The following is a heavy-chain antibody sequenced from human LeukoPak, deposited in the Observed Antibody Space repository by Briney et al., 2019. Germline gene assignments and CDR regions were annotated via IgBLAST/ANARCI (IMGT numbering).Heavy chain of an antibody. CDR2: IYPADSDA. D-gene: IGHD5-12*01. V-gene: IGHV5-51*01. CDR1: GSSFTSYW. J-gene: IGHJ4*02. Sequence: GESLEISCKGSGSSFTSYWIGWVRQMPGKGLEWMGIIYPADSDARYSPSFQGQVTISADKSISTAYLQWSSLKASDTAMYYCARRSRFLGGYGDYWGQGTLVTVSS. CDR3: ARRSRFLGGYGDY.